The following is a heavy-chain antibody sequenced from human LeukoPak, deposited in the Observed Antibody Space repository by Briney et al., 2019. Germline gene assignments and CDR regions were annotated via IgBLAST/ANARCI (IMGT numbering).Heavy chain of an antibody. CDR3: ARVGHYDESSGPFDY. V-gene: IGHV1-2*02. Sequence: GASVKVSCKPSGYSFTGHYFHWVPQAPGQGREWMGWIKPNSGGTKYAQSLQGRFTMTRDKAIGTAFMDLSRLTSDDTALYYCARVGHYDESSGPFDYWGQGTLVTVSS. J-gene: IGHJ4*02. CDR1: GYSFTGHY. CDR2: IKPNSGGT. D-gene: IGHD3-22*01.